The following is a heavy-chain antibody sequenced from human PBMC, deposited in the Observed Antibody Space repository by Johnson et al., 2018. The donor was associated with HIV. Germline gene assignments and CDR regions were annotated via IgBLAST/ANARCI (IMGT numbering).Heavy chain of an antibody. J-gene: IGHJ3*02. D-gene: IGHD3-22*01. CDR1: GFTFNNAW. CDR3: TRDRTMIVVKTAFDI. CDR2: IKRKTDGGTT. V-gene: IGHV3-15*01. Sequence: VQLVESGGGLVKPGGSLRLSCAASGFTFNNAWMSWVRQAPGKGLEWVGRIKRKTDGGTTDYAAPVKGRFIISRDDSKSIAYLQMNSLKTEDTAVYYCTRDRTMIVVKTAFDIWGQGTMVTVSS.